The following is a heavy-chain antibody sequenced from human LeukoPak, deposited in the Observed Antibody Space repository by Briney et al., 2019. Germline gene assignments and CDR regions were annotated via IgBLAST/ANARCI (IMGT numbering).Heavy chain of an antibody. D-gene: IGHD3-9*01. V-gene: IGHV4-59*01. CDR2: IYYSGST. Sequence: SETLSLTCTVSGGSISSYYWSCIRQPPGKGLEWIGYIYYSGSTNYNPSLKSRVTISVDTSKNQFSLKLSSVTAADTAVYYCARVHGFSFDWFIDYWGQGTLVTVSS. CDR1: GGSISSYY. J-gene: IGHJ4*02. CDR3: ARVHGFSFDWFIDY.